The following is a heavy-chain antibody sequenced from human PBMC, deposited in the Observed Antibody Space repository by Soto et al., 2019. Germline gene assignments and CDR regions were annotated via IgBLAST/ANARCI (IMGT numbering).Heavy chain of an antibody. CDR3: AREGSSLYGGRENWFDP. CDR1: GFTFSSYS. V-gene: IGHV3-48*01. D-gene: IGHD6-13*01. CDR2: ISSSSSTI. J-gene: IGHJ5*02. Sequence: EVQLVESGGGLVQSGGSLRLSCAASGFTFSSYSMNWVRQAPGKGLEWVSYISSSSSTIYYTDCVKGRFTISRDNAKNSLNLQMNSLRAEDTAVYYCAREGSSLYGGRENWFDPWGQGTLVTVSS.